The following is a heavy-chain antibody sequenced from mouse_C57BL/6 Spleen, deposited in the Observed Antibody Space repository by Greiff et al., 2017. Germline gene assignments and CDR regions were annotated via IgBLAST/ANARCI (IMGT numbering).Heavy chain of an antibody. V-gene: IGHV1-4*01. CDR2: INPSSGYT. Sequence: VQLQQSGAELARPGASVKMSCKASGYTFTSYSMHWVKQRPGQGLEWIGSINPSSGYTKYNQKFKDKATLTEDKSSSTAYMQLTSLTSEDSAFDCCARCTNWGAWFAYWGPGTLVTVSA. CDR3: ARCTNWGAWFAY. CDR1: GYTFTSYS. J-gene: IGHJ3*01. D-gene: IGHD4-1*01.